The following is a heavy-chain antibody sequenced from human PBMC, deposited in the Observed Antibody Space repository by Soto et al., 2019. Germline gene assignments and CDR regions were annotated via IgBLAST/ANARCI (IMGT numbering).Heavy chain of an antibody. J-gene: IGHJ4*02. CDR2: IYYRGNA. CDR3: ARLEGLATISYYFYF. V-gene: IGHV4-39*01. CDR1: DDSINSDKYY. Sequence: QLQLQESGPGLVKPSETLSLTCSVSDDSINSDKYYWGWIRQPPGKGLEWIGSIYYRGNAYYNPSLQTRVTVSLDKSKSQFSLKLTSVTAADSAVYFCARLEGLATISYYFYFWGQGALVTVSS. D-gene: IGHD3-9*01.